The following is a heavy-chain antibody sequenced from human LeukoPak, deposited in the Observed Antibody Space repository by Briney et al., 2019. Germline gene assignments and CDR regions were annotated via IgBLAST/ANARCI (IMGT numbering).Heavy chain of an antibody. J-gene: IGHJ3*02. Sequence: GGSLRLSCAASGFTFSNYAMHWVRQAPGKGLEYVSGISSNGVSTYYADSVKGRFTISRDNSKNTQYLQMSSLRPEDTAVYYCVKDSRFDPNAFGIWGQGTMVTVSS. CDR1: GFTFSNYA. CDR3: VKDSRFDPNAFGI. D-gene: IGHD3-9*01. CDR2: ISSNGVST. V-gene: IGHV3-64D*09.